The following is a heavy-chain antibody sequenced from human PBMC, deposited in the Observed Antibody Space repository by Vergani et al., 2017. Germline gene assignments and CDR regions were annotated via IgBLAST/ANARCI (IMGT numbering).Heavy chain of an antibody. J-gene: IGHJ6*02. CDR2: INPKSGAT. D-gene: IGHD3-10*01. Sequence: QVQLVQSGSEVKKPGASVKVSCRASGYTFTNYALNWVRQAPGQGLEWMAWINPKSGATNSVQKFQGRVTMTRDTSISTVFMALSSLRLDDTAVYYCARGGSSRRDWEYYYYGMDVWGQGTTVTVSS. CDR3: ARGGSSRRDWEYYYYGMDV. CDR1: GYTFTNYA. V-gene: IGHV1-2*02.